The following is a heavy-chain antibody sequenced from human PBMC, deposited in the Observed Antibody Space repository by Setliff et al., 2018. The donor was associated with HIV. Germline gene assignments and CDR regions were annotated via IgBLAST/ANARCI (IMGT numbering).Heavy chain of an antibody. CDR2: IGSAGDT. J-gene: IGHJ6*03. V-gene: IGHV3-13*01. Sequence: PGGSLRLSCAASGFTFSAYDMHWVRQRPGKSLEWVSAIGSAGDTYYPDSVKGRLTISRKNAKNSLYLQMTTLTDGDTAVYYCVRGGRRMAAAGTPYFYFYYMDVWGKGTTVTVSS. D-gene: IGHD6-13*01. CDR3: VRGGRRMAAAGTPYFYFYYMDV. CDR1: GFTFSAYD.